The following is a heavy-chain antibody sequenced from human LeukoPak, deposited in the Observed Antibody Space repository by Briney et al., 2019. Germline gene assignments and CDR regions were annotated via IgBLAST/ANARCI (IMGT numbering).Heavy chain of an antibody. J-gene: IGHJ5*02. D-gene: IGHD3-9*01. V-gene: IGHV1-69*13. CDR1: GGTFISFD. CDR3: ARGNDILDWFDP. Sequence: ASXXVSCKASGGTFISFDISWVRHVPGQGLEWMGGIIPTFATAKNAQKFQGRGTITADESTSSAYLELSGLRSEDTAVYYCARGNDILDWFDPWGQGTLVTVSS. CDR2: IIPTFATA.